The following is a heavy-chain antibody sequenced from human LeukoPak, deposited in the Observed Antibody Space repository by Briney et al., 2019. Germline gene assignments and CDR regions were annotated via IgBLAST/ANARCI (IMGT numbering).Heavy chain of an antibody. CDR1: GFTFSSYA. V-gene: IGHV3-30-3*01. D-gene: IGHD3-16*01. J-gene: IGHJ4*02. Sequence: PGGSLRLSCAASGFTFSSYAMHWVRQAPGKGLEWVAVISYDGSNKYYADSVKGRFTISRDNSKNTLYLQMNSLRAEDTAVYYCARNLGLGGSFDYWGQGTLVTVSS. CDR2: ISYDGSNK. CDR3: ARNLGLGGSFDY.